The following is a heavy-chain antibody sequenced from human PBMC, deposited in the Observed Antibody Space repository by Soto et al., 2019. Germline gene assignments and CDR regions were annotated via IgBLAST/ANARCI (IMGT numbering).Heavy chain of an antibody. CDR1: GYTFTTYG. CDR3: ASSKPAMSVVASKRGFYGMDV. D-gene: IGHD3-22*01. Sequence: QVQLVQSGAEVKKPGASVKVSCKASGYTFTTYGISWVRQAPGQGLEWMGWISAYNGNTNYAQKVQGRVTMTTDTSTSTAYMELRSVRSDDTAVYYWASSKPAMSVVASKRGFYGMDVWGQGTPVTVSS. CDR2: ISAYNGNT. V-gene: IGHV1-18*01. J-gene: IGHJ6*02.